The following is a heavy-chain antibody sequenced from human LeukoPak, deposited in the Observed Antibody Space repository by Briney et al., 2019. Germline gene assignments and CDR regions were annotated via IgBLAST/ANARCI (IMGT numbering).Heavy chain of an antibody. V-gene: IGHV3-23*01. J-gene: IGHJ4*02. CDR2: VSGSGVTT. Sequence: PGGSLRLSCAASGFTFSSYAMTWVRQAPGKGLEWVSAVSGSGVTTYYGDSVKGRFTVSRANSKNMVCLQMDSLRAEDTAVYYCATEGTDYGDYYGGYFDNWGQGTLVTVSS. D-gene: IGHD4-17*01. CDR1: GFTFSSYA. CDR3: ATEGTDYGDYYGGYFDN.